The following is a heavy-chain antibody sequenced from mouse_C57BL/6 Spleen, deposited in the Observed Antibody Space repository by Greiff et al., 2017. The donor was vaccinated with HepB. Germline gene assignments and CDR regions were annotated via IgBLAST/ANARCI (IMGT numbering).Heavy chain of an antibody. V-gene: IGHV14-4*01. CDR2: IDPENGDT. D-gene: IGHD1-1*01. CDR3: TTDYYGSETYFDD. Sequence: EVKLVESGAELVRPGASVKLSCTASGFNIKDDYMHWVKQRPEQGLEWIGWIDPENGDTEYASKFQGKATITADTSSNTAYLQLSSLTSEDTAVYDCTTDYYGSETYFDDWGTGTTVTVSS. J-gene: IGHJ1*03. CDR1: GFNIKDDY.